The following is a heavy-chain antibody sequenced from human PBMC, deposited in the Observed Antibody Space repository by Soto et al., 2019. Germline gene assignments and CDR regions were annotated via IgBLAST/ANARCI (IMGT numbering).Heavy chain of an antibody. D-gene: IGHD2-21*02. CDR3: ARSIVVVTALDY. CDR1: GYTFTSYY. CDR2: INPSGGST. J-gene: IGHJ4*02. Sequence: ASVKVSCKASGYTFTSYYFHWVRQAPGQGLEWVGLINPSGGSTTYARKFQDRVTMTRDTSTSTVYMELSSLRSEDTAVYYCARSIVVVTALDYWGQGTLVTVSS. V-gene: IGHV1-46*01.